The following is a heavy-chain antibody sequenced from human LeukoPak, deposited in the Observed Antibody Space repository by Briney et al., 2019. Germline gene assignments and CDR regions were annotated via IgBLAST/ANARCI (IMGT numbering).Heavy chain of an antibody. Sequence: ASVKVSCKASGYIFTGYYIHWVRQAPGQGLEWMGWINPNSGGTNYAQKFQGRVTMTRDTSISTAYMELSRLRSDDTAVYYCARDQAPRMITFGGPRRWFDPWGQGTLVTVSS. CDR3: ARDQAPRMITFGGPRRWFDP. V-gene: IGHV1-2*02. CDR1: GYIFTGYY. CDR2: INPNSGGT. J-gene: IGHJ5*02. D-gene: IGHD3-16*01.